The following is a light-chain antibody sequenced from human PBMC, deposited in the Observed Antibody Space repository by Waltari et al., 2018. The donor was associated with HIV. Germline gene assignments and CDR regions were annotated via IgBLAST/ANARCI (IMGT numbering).Light chain of an antibody. CDR1: RLADKF. J-gene: IGLJ1*01. V-gene: IGLV3-1*01. CDR3: QAWDSNSNV. Sequence: YELTQPPSVSVSPGQTARITCSGHRLADKFPCWYQQKPGQSPVLLIYQDNNRPSGIPDRFSGSISGNTATLTISGTQTLDEGDYYCQAWDSNSNVFGPGTTVTVL. CDR2: QDN.